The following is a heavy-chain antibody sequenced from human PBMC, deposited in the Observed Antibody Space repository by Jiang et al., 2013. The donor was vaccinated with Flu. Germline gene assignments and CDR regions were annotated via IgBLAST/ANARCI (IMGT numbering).Heavy chain of an antibody. CDR3: ARGASELLWFGELLYPNWYFDL. V-gene: IGHV6-1*01. D-gene: IGHD3-10*01. J-gene: IGHJ2*01. CDR1: SVSSNSAA. Sequence: SVSSNSAAWNWIRQSPSRGLEWLGRTYYRSKWYNDYAVSVKSRITINPDTSKNQFSLQLNSVTPEDTAVYYCARGASELLWFGELLYPNWYFDLWGRGTLVTVSS. CDR2: TYYRSKWYN.